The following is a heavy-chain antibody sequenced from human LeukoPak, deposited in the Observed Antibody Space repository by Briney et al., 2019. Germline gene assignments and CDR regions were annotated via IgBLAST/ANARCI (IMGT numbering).Heavy chain of an antibody. V-gene: IGHV4-59*01. J-gene: IGHJ6*03. CDR2: TYYSGST. D-gene: IGHD3-3*02. CDR1: GGSISGYY. Sequence: SETLSLTCTVSGGSISGYYWSWIRRPPGKELEWIGYTYYSGSTSYNPSLKSRVTISVDTSNNQFSLKLSSVTAADTAVYYCARGARRGIFYMDVWGRGTTVTVSS. CDR3: ARGARRGIFYMDV.